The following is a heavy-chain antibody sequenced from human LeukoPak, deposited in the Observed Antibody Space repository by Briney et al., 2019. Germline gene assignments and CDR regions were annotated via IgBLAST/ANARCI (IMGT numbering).Heavy chain of an antibody. CDR1: GFTFSDHY. Sequence: GGSLRLSCAASGFTFSDHYMDWVRQAPGKGLEWIGRIKSKTDGGTTDYTAPVKGRFTVSRDDSKNTLYLQMNSLKTEDKAVYYCNTGYCSSSSCHRSLYFDYWGQGTLVTVSS. J-gene: IGHJ4*02. CDR2: IKSKTDGGTT. CDR3: NTGYCSSSSCHRSLYFDY. D-gene: IGHD2-15*01. V-gene: IGHV3-15*01.